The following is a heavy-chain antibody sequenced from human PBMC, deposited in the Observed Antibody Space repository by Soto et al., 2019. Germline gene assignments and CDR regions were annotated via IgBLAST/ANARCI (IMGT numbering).Heavy chain of an antibody. V-gene: IGHV3-74*01. J-gene: IGHJ4*02. D-gene: IGHD6-19*01. CDR2: ISTDGTST. Sequence: GGSLRLSCAASGFTFSSFWMHWVRQVPGKGLVWVSRISTDGTSTTYADSVKGRFTISRDNAKNTLYLQMNSLRAEDTAVYYCARDLGSGWYGFDYWGEGTLVTVSS. CDR1: GFTFSSFW. CDR3: ARDLGSGWYGFDY.